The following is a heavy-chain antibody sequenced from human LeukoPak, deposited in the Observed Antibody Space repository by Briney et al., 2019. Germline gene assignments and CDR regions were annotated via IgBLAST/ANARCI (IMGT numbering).Heavy chain of an antibody. V-gene: IGHV4-61*09. Sequence: SQTLSLTCTVSGGSISSGSYYWSWIRQPAGKGLEWIGHIYTSGSTNYNPSLKSRVTISLDTSKNQFSLKLSSVTAADTAVYYCARDLQLLDFDYWGQGTPVTVSS. D-gene: IGHD1-7*01. CDR2: IYTSGST. CDR1: GGSISSGSYY. J-gene: IGHJ4*02. CDR3: ARDLQLLDFDY.